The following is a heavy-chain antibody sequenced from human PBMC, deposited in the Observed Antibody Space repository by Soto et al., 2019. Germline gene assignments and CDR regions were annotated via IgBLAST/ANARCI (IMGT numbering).Heavy chain of an antibody. V-gene: IGHV1-18*01. D-gene: IGHD3-10*01. CDR2: ISDYNGNT. CDR3: AREGYYSGSGTYSPPRFYGMDV. Sequence: QAQLVQSGVEVKKAGASVKVSCKASGYTFSSYGISWARQAPGQGLEWMGWISDYNGNTQYAQKFQGRVFMTTDTAKRTEYMELRGLRSDDTAVYFCAREGYYSGSGTYSPPRFYGMDVWGQGTTVTVSS. J-gene: IGHJ6*02. CDR1: GYTFSSYG.